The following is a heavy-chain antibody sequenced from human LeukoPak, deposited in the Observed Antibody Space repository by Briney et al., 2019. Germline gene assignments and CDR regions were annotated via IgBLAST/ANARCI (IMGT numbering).Heavy chain of an antibody. CDR2: IYYSGST. J-gene: IGHJ4*02. CDR3: ASDPYGDYRAYFDY. Sequence: SETLSLTCTVSGDSISSYYWSWIRQPPGKGLEWIGFIYYSGSTNYNPSLKSRVTISIDTSKNQFSLKLSSVTAADTAVYYCASDPYGDYRAYFDYWGQGTLVTVSS. CDR1: GDSISSYY. V-gene: IGHV4-59*01. D-gene: IGHD4-17*01.